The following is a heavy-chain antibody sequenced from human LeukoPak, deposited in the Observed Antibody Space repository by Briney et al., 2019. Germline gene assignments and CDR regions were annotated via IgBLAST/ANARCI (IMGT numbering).Heavy chain of an antibody. CDR2: INPNSGGT. Sequence: GASVKVSCKASEGTFSSYAISWVRQAPGQGLEWMGWINPNSGGTNYAQKFQGRVTMTRDTSISTAYMELSRLRSDDTAVYYCARSGDCSSTSCYTSPGYWGQGTLVTVSS. J-gene: IGHJ4*02. CDR3: ARSGDCSSTSCYTSPGY. D-gene: IGHD2-2*02. CDR1: EGTFSSYA. V-gene: IGHV1-2*02.